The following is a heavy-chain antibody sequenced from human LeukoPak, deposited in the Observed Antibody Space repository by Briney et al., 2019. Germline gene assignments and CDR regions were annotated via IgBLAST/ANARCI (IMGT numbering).Heavy chain of an antibody. CDR3: ASLTVAGTFDY. V-gene: IGHV4-34*01. CDR2: INHSGST. J-gene: IGHJ4*02. CDR1: GGSFSGYY. D-gene: IGHD6-19*01. Sequence: SETLSLTCAVYGGSFSGYYWSWIRQPPGKGLEWIGEINHSGSTNYNPSFKSRVTISVDTSKNQFSLKLSSVTAADTAVYYCASLTVAGTFDYWGQGTLVTVSS.